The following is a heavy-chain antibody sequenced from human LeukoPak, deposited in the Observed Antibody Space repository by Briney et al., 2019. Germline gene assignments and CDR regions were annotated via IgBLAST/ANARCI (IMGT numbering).Heavy chain of an antibody. V-gene: IGHV3-23*01. J-gene: IGHJ4*02. CDR1: GFTFSTYA. CDR2: ISGSGGST. CDR3: AKDHRTSTWPFDY. Sequence: GGSLRLSCAASGFTFSTYAMSWVRQAPGKGLEWVSSISGSGGSTFYADSVKGRFTISRDNSKNTLYLQMNSLRAEDTAIYYCAKDHRTSTWPFDYWGQGTLVTVSS. D-gene: IGHD2-2*01.